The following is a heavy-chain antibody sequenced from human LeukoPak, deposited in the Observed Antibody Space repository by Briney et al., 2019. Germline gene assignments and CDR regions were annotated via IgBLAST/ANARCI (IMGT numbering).Heavy chain of an antibody. CDR1: GFTFSDYY. D-gene: IGHD3-3*01. CDR2: ISGSSKYI. Sequence: GGSLRLSCAASGFTFSDYYMSWIRQAPGKGLEWVSYISGSSKYINYADSVKGRFTISRDNAKNSLYLQMNSLRAEDTAVYYCAKDKDFWSGCYRGVPYCYGMDVWGQGTTVTVSS. CDR3: AKDKDFWSGCYRGVPYCYGMDV. V-gene: IGHV3-11*06. J-gene: IGHJ6*02.